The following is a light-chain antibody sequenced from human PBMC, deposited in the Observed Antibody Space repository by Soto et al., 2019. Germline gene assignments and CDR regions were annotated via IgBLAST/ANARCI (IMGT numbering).Light chain of an antibody. CDR2: DTS. CDR1: TGAVTTGHY. Sequence: QAVVTQAPSLTVSPGGTFTLTGASNTGAVTTGHYPYWFQKKPGQAPRTLIYDTSNKHAWTPARFSGSLLGGKAALTLSGAQPEDEADSCCFLSEGGVWVFGGGTTLTVL. J-gene: IGLJ3*02. V-gene: IGLV7-46*01. CDR3: FLSEGGVWV.